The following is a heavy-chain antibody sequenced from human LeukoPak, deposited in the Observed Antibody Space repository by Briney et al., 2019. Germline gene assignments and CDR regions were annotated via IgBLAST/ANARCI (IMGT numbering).Heavy chain of an antibody. D-gene: IGHD3-10*01. V-gene: IGHV4-34*01. Sequence: SETLSLTCAVYGGSFSGYYWSWIRQPPGKGLEWIGEINHSGSTNYNPSLKSRVTISVDTSKNQFSLKLSSVTAADTAVYYCASFYYGSGSYYDNWFDPWGQGTLVTVSS. J-gene: IGHJ5*02. CDR1: GGSFSGYY. CDR3: ASFYYGSGSYYDNWFDP. CDR2: INHSGST.